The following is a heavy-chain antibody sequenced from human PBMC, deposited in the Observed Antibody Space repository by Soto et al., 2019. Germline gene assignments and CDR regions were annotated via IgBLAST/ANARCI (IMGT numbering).Heavy chain of an antibody. CDR1: GGSFSGYY. CDR2: INHSGST. V-gene: IGHV4-34*01. Sequence: SETLSLTCAVYGGSFSGYYWSWIRQPPGKGLEWIGEINHSGSTNYNPSLKSRVTISVDTSKNQFSLKLSSVTAADTAVYYCARGKWPTMVRGAFDYWGQGTLVTVSS. D-gene: IGHD3-10*01. J-gene: IGHJ4*02. CDR3: ARGKWPTMVRGAFDY.